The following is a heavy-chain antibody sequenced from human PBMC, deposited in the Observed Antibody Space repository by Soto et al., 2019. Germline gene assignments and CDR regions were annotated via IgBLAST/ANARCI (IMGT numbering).Heavy chain of an antibody. CDR3: ARQSSGWYNWFDP. J-gene: IGHJ5*02. CDR2: IYYSGSI. D-gene: IGHD6-19*01. V-gene: IGHV4-39*01. CDR1: GGSISSSSYY. Sequence: QLQLQESGPGLVKPSETLSLTCSVSGGSISSSSYYWGWIRQPPGKGLEWIGSIYYSGSIYYNPSLKSRVTISVDTSKNQFSLKLSSLTAAETAVYYCARQSSGWYNWFDPWGQGTLVTVSS.